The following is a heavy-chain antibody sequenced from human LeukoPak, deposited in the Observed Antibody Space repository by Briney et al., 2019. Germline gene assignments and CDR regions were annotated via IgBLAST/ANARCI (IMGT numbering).Heavy chain of an antibody. V-gene: IGHV3-33*08. CDR2: IWFDGSNK. D-gene: IGHD5-18*01. Sequence: GGSLRLSCAASGFTFSSYSMNWVRQAPGKGLEWVAVIWFDGSNKYYADSVKGRFTISRDTSKNTLYLQMNSLRVEDTAVYYCASVYSYCWFDYWGQGTLVTVSS. CDR1: GFTFSSYS. CDR3: ASVYSYCWFDY. J-gene: IGHJ5*01.